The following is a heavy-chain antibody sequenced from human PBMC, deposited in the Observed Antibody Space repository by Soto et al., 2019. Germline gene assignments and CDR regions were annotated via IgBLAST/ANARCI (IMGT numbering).Heavy chain of an antibody. CDR1: GYTFTSYC. D-gene: IGHD2-15*01. CDR3: ARGGGYYYYYYGMDV. J-gene: IGHJ6*02. V-gene: IGHV1-18*04. CDR2: ISAYNGNT. Sequence: GASVKVSWKASGYTFTSYCISWVLQAPGQGLEWMGWISAYNGNTNYAQKLQGRVTMTTDTSTSTAYMELRSLRSDDTAVYYCARGGGYYYYYYGMDVWGQGTTVTVSS.